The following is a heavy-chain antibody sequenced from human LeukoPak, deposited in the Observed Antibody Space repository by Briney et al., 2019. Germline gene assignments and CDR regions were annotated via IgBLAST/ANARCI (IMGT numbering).Heavy chain of an antibody. J-gene: IGHJ4*02. CDR2: INPSGGST. D-gene: IGHD3-22*01. Sequence: ASVKVSCKASGYTFISNYMHWVRQAPGQGLERMGVINPSGGSTTTYAQKFQGRVTMTRDTSTSTVDMELSSLRSEDTAVYYCARAFSSGRRFDYWGQGTLVTVSS. V-gene: IGHV1-46*01. CDR3: ARAFSSGRRFDY. CDR1: GYTFISNY.